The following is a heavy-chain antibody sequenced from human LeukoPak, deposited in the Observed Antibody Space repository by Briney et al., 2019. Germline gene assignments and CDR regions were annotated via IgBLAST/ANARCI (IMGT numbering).Heavy chain of an antibody. V-gene: IGHV5-51*01. CDR1: GYRFTSYW. CDR3: AIGGYSSTSCYRCFNY. Sequence: GESPKISCKGSGYRFTSYWIGWVRQMPGKGLEWMGIIYPGDSDTRYSPSFQGQVTISADKSISTAYMQWSSLQASDTAMYYCAIGGYSSTSCYRCFNYWGQGTLVTVSS. D-gene: IGHD2-2*02. J-gene: IGHJ4*02. CDR2: IYPGDSDT.